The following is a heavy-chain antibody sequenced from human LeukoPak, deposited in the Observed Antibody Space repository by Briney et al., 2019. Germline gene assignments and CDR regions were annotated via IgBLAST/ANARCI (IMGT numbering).Heavy chain of an antibody. J-gene: IGHJ4*02. V-gene: IGHV3-23*01. D-gene: IGHD3-3*01. CDR2: ISVSGSTT. CDR3: AKGRRFLEWLLLDS. Sequence: GGSLRLSCAASGFTFSSFAMRWVRQAPGKGLECVSTISVSGSTTYYADSVKGRFTISRDSSKNTLYLHMKSVRAEDTAVYYCAKGRRFLEWLLLDSWGQGILVTATS. CDR1: GFTFSSFA.